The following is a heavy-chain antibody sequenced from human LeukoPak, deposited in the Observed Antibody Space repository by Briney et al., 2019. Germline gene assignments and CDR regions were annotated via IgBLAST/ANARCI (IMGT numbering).Heavy chain of an antibody. CDR1: GVSVSTMNW. D-gene: IGHD6-13*01. V-gene: IGHV4-4*02. CDR2: MFHSGDT. CDR3: ARGYSSSWYYFDY. J-gene: IGHJ4*02. Sequence: SETLSLTCAVSGVSVSTMNWWIWVRQPPGKGLEWIGEMFHSGDTKYNPSLMSRVTISLDKSQNEFSLKLNSVTAADTAVYYCARGYSSSWYYFDYWGQGTLVTVSS.